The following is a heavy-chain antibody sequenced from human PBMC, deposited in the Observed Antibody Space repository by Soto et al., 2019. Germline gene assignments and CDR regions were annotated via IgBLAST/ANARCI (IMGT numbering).Heavy chain of an antibody. V-gene: IGHV1-69*13. J-gene: IGHJ6*02. CDR3: AREPRITIFGVVIPNYGMDV. D-gene: IGHD3-3*01. Sequence: GASVEVSCKASGGTFSSYAISWVRQAPGEGLEWMGGIIPIFGTANYAQKFQGRVTITADESTSTAYMELSSLRSEDTAVYYCAREPRITIFGVVIPNYGMDVWGQGTTVTVSS. CDR1: GGTFSSYA. CDR2: IIPIFGTA.